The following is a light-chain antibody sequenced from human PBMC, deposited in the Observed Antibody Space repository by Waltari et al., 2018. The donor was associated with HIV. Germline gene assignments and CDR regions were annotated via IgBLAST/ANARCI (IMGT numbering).Light chain of an antibody. CDR2: EVT. CDR1: NEAVGASNY. Sequence: QSALTQPASVSGSPGQSITISCPGTNEAVGASNYVSWYQQHPGKAPKLIIYEVTNRPSGISARFSGSKSGNTASLTISGLQAEDEADYHCSSWTTSTTRVFGGGTKVTVL. V-gene: IGLV2-14*03. CDR3: SSWTTSTTRV. J-gene: IGLJ3*02.